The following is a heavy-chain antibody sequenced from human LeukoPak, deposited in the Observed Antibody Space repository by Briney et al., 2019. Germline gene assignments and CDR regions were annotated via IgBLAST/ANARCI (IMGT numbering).Heavy chain of an antibody. Sequence: SETLPLTCAVSDDSFSSHYWTWIRQPPGKGLEGIGYISYIGSTNYNPSLKSRVTISIDTSKNHYSLKLSSVTAADTAVYYCARDLVTVTKGFDIWGQGTMVSVSS. V-gene: IGHV4-59*11. CDR1: DDSFSSHY. J-gene: IGHJ3*02. D-gene: IGHD4-17*01. CDR3: ARDLVTVTKGFDI. CDR2: ISYIGST.